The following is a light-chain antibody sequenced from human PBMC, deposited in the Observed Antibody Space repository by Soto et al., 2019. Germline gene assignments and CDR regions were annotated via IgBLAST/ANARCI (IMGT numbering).Light chain of an antibody. CDR3: SSYTSSSTPYV. J-gene: IGLJ1*01. V-gene: IGLV2-14*01. CDR2: EVS. Sequence: ALTQPASVSGSPGQSITISCTGTSSDVGGYNYVSWYQQHPGKAPKLMIYEVSNRPSGVSNRVSGSKSGTTASLTISGLQAEDEADYYCSSYTSSSTPYVFGTGTKLTVL. CDR1: SSDVGGYNY.